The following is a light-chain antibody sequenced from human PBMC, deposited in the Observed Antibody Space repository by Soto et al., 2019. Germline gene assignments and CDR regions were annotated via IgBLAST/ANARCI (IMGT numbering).Light chain of an antibody. V-gene: IGKV3-20*01. CDR3: QQYGSSPYT. J-gene: IGKJ1*01. Sequence: NVLTQSPATLSLSPGESATLSCRASQSSSGYLAWYQQRPGQAPRLLIYGASSRATGIPDRFSGSGSGTDFTLTISRLEPEDFAVYYCQQYGSSPYTFGQGTKVDI. CDR2: GAS. CDR1: QSSSGY.